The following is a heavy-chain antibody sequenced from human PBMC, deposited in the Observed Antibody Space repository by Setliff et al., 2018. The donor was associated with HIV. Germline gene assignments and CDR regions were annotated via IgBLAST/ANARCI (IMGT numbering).Heavy chain of an antibody. Sequence: SETLSLTCTVSGGSISSYYWNWIRQPPGKGLEWIGFIFASGDTKYNPSLKSRVTISIDTSKNQFSLRLRSVTAADTALYYCARLGRAIDRGGYSLRFDYWGQGTLVTVSS. CDR1: GGSISSYY. CDR2: IFASGDT. J-gene: IGHJ4*02. CDR3: ARLGRAIDRGGYSLRFDY. D-gene: IGHD3-22*01. V-gene: IGHV4-4*09.